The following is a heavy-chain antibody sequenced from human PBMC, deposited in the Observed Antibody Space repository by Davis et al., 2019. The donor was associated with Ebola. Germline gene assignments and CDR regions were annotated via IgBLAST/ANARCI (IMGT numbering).Heavy chain of an antibody. CDR1: GFTFDDYA. Sequence: GESLKISCAASGFTFDDYAMHWVRQAPGKGLEWVARINTDGSFTGYVESVKGRFTIYRDNDKNTLYLQMNSLRVEDTAVYFCARFGSAWSRSYWGQGTLVTVSS. CDR3: ARFGSAWSRSY. CDR2: INTDGSFT. J-gene: IGHJ4*02. D-gene: IGHD6-19*01. V-gene: IGHV3-74*01.